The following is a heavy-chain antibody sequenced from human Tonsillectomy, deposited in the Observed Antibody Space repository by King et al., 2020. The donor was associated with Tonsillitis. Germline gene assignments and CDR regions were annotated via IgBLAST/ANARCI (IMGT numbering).Heavy chain of an antibody. CDR2: IWYEGSNK. CDR3: ARDWRRAVAASGAFDI. V-gene: IGHV3-33*08. Sequence: VQLVESGGGVVQPGRSLRLSCAASGFTFSSYGMHWVRQAPGKGLEWVAVIWYEGSNKYYADSVKGRFTISRNNSKNTLYLQMNSLRAEDTAVYYCARDWRRAVAASGAFDIWGQGTMVTVSS. J-gene: IGHJ3*02. D-gene: IGHD6-19*01. CDR1: GFTFSSYG.